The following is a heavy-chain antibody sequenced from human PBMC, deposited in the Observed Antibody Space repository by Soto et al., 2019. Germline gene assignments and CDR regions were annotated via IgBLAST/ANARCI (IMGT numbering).Heavy chain of an antibody. CDR2: ISSSGSTI. Sequence: QVQLVESGGGLVKPGGSLRLSCAASGFTFSAYYMSWIRQAPGKGLEWVSYISSSGSTIYYADSVKGRFTISRDNAKNSLDLQMNSLRAEDTAVYYCARDRRYCSSTSCFSARHYGMDVWGQGTTVTVSS. CDR3: ARDRRYCSSTSCFSARHYGMDV. CDR1: GFTFSAYY. D-gene: IGHD2-2*01. V-gene: IGHV3-11*01. J-gene: IGHJ6*02.